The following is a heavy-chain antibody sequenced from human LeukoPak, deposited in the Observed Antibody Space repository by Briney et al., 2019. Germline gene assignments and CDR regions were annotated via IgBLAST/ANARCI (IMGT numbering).Heavy chain of an antibody. J-gene: IGHJ1*01. V-gene: IGHV3-23*03. CDR3: ARDQYSSNWYVHH. CDR2: ISSVGST. CDR1: GFTFSSYA. D-gene: IGHD6-19*01. Sequence: GGSLRLSCAASGFTFSSYAMSWVRQAPGKGLEWVSLISSVGSTYYADSVKGRFTISRDNSKNTLYLQMNSLRAEDTAVYYCARDQYSSNWYVHHWGQGTLVTVS.